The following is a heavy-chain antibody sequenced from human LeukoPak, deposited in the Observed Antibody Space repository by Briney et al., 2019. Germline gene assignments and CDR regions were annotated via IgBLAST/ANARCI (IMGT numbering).Heavy chain of an antibody. J-gene: IGHJ4*02. CDR2: ISYDGSNK. CDR3: AKDKGGYFDY. D-gene: IGHD2-15*01. V-gene: IGHV3-30*18. Sequence: GGSLRLSCAASGFTFSSYGMHWVRQAPGKGLEWVAVISYDGSNKYYADSVKGRFTISRDNSKNTLYLQMDSLRAEDTAVYYCAKDKGGYFDYWGQGTLVTVSS. CDR1: GFTFSSYG.